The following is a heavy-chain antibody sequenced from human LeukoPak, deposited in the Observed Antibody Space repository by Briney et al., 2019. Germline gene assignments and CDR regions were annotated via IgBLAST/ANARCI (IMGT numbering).Heavy chain of an antibody. CDR3: ATETNGRHYDY. CDR2: IGPTGSDR. V-gene: IGHV3-21*06. D-gene: IGHD1-14*01. CDR1: GLTFSTSG. J-gene: IGHJ4*02. Sequence: GGSLRLSCTASGLTFSTSGFNWVRQAPGKGLEWVASIGPTGSDRYHADSIQGRFTISRDNANNFLYLQMNSLRAEDTAVYYCATETNGRHYDYWGQGTLLTVSS.